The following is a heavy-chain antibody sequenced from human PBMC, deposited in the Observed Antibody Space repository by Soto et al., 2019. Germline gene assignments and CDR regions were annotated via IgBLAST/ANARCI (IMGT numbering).Heavy chain of an antibody. D-gene: IGHD3-3*01. J-gene: IGHJ3*01. V-gene: IGHV4-39*02. CDR3: ARFFGNAFDV. Sequence: QLQLQESGPGLVKPSETLSLTCSVSGGSISTDSYNWDWIRQSPGKGLEWIGTIYYDGTPSYNPSLKSQVTISVDTSRNHFSLKVKSVIAADTAMYYCARFFGNAFDVWGQGTMVKVSS. CDR1: GGSISTDSYN. CDR2: IYYDGTP.